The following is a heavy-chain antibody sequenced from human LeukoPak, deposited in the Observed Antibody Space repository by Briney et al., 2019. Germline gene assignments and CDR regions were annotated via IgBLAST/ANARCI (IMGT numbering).Heavy chain of an antibody. J-gene: IGHJ4*02. D-gene: IGHD1-7*01. CDR3: ARGGIARYNWNYGY. Sequence: ASVKVSCKASGYTFTGYYMLWVRQAPGQGLEWMGWINPNSGGTNYAQKFQGRVTMTRDTSISTAYMELSRLRSYDTAVYYCARGGIARYNWNYGYWGQGTLVTVSS. CDR1: GYTFTGYY. CDR2: INPNSGGT. V-gene: IGHV1-2*02.